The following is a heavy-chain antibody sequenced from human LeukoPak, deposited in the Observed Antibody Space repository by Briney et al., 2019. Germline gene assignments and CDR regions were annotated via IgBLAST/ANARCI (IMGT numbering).Heavy chain of an antibody. D-gene: IGHD3/OR15-3a*01. V-gene: IGHV3-23*01. CDR1: GFTFSSYA. CDR3: VKEGPRGLAFDI. J-gene: IGHJ3*02. CDR2: ISGSGGTT. Sequence: GGSLRLSCAASGFTFSSYAMSWVRQPPGKGLEWVSAISGSGGTTYYADSVKGWFTISRDNSKNTLYLQMNGLRVEDTAVYYCVKEGPRGLAFDIWGQGTMVTVSS.